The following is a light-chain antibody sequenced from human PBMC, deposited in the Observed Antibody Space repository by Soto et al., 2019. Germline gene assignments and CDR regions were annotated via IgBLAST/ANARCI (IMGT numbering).Light chain of an antibody. CDR1: SSDVGSYNL. V-gene: IGLV2-23*01. CDR3: AARDDSLSGHWV. J-gene: IGLJ3*02. CDR2: EGS. Sequence: QSALTQPASVSGSPGQSITISCTGTSSDVGSYNLVSWYQQHPGKAPKLMIYEGSKRPSGVSNRFSGSKSGNTASLTISGLQAEDEADYYCAARDDSLSGHWVFGGGTKLTVL.